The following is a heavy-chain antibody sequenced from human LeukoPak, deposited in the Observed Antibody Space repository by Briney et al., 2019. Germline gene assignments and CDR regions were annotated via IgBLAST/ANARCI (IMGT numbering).Heavy chain of an antibody. CDR3: ARVLENYYDSSGYYNYYYYMDV. Sequence: SETLSLTCTVSGGSISSGSYYRSWIRQPAGKGLEWIGRIYTSGSTNYNPSLKSRVTISVDTSKNQFSLKLSSVTAADTAVYYCARVLENYYDSSGYYNYYYYMDVWGKGTTVTVSS. V-gene: IGHV4-61*02. CDR2: IYTSGST. D-gene: IGHD3-22*01. CDR1: GGSISSGSYY. J-gene: IGHJ6*03.